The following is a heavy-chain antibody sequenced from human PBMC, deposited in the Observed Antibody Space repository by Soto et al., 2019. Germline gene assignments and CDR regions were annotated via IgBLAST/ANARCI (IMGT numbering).Heavy chain of an antibody. D-gene: IGHD5-12*01. Sequence: EVQLVESGGGLVKPGGSLRLSCAASGFTFSSYSMNWVRQAPGKGLAWVSSISSSSSYIYYADSVKGRFTISRDNAKNSLYLQMNSLRAEDTAVYYCARSYSGSLNDFDYWGQGTLVTVSS. CDR3: ARSYSGSLNDFDY. CDR2: ISSSSSYI. V-gene: IGHV3-21*01. J-gene: IGHJ4*02. CDR1: GFTFSSYS.